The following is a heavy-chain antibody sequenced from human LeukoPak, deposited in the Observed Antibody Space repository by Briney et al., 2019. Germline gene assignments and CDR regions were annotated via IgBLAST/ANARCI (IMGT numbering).Heavy chain of an antibody. D-gene: IGHD3-10*01. V-gene: IGHV4-59*01. J-gene: IGHJ6*03. Sequence: PSETLSLTCTVPGGSISSYHWSWIRQPPGKGLEWIGFFYYSGSTNYNPSLKSRVTISIDTSKNQFSLKLSSVTAADTAVYYCARAPYGSATNNYYMDVWGKGTTVTVSS. CDR1: GGSISSYH. CDR2: FYYSGST. CDR3: ARAPYGSATNNYYMDV.